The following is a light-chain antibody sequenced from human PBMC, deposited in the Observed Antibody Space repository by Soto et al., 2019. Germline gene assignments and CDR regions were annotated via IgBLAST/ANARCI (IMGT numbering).Light chain of an antibody. Sequence: MTQSPATLSVSPGERVTFSCRASQSISSNLAWYQQKPGQAPRLLIYGASTRATHIPDRFSGSGSETEFTLSVSSLQSEDFAIYYCQQYYDWPLVTFGGGTKVDI. J-gene: IGKJ4*01. CDR3: QQYYDWPLVT. CDR2: GAS. CDR1: QSISSN. V-gene: IGKV3-15*01.